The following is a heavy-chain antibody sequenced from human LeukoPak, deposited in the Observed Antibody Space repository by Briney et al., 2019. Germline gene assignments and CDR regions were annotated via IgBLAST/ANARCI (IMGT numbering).Heavy chain of an antibody. CDR2: FSGSGGRT. CDR1: GFTFSSYA. Sequence: GGSLRLSCAASGFTFSSYATSWVRQAPAHGLEWVSAFSGSGGRTYYADSVKRRFTISRDNSKNTLYLQMNSLRAEDTAVYYCAKSPPHDFWSGYPYYYYYYMDVWGKGTTVTVSS. D-gene: IGHD3-3*01. V-gene: IGHV3-23*01. CDR3: AKSPPHDFWSGYPYYYYYYMDV. J-gene: IGHJ6*03.